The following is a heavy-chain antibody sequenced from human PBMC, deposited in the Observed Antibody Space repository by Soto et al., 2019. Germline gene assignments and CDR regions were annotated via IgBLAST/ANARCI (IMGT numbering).Heavy chain of an antibody. J-gene: IGHJ6*02. V-gene: IGHV4-59*08. CDR2: IYYSGST. Sequence: SETLSLTCPVPGSSIRSFYWGWIPQPPREGLEWIVYIYYSGSTNYNPSLKSRVTISVDTSKNQFSLKLSSVTAADTAVYYCARQSGYYDILTGYYKGPVDVWGQGTTVTVS. CDR1: GSSIRSFY. D-gene: IGHD3-9*01. CDR3: ARQSGYYDILTGYYKGPVDV.